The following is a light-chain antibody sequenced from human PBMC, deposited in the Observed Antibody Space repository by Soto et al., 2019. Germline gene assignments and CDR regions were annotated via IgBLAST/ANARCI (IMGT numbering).Light chain of an antibody. CDR2: VTS. Sequence: EIVMTQSPLSLPVTAGEPASISCRSSQSLVYSDGYSYLDWYLQKPGQTPQLLIYVTSNRASGVPDRFSGSGPGTDFTLKISRVEAEDVGVYYCMEALQFPYTFGHGTRLEIK. J-gene: IGKJ5*01. V-gene: IGKV2-28*01. CDR1: QSLVYSDGYSY. CDR3: MEALQFPYT.